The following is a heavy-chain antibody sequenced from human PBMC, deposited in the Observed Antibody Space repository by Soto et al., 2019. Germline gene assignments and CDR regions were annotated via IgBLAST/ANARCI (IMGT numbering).Heavy chain of an antibody. Sequence: SETLALTCTVSGGSISSYYWSWIRQPAGKGLEWIGRIYTSRSTNYNPSLKSRVTMSVDTSKNQFSLKLSSGTAADTAVYYCARDGSGWYENWFDPWGQGTLVTVSS. CDR3: ARDGSGWYENWFDP. J-gene: IGHJ5*02. D-gene: IGHD6-19*01. V-gene: IGHV4-4*07. CDR2: IYTSRST. CDR1: GGSISSYY.